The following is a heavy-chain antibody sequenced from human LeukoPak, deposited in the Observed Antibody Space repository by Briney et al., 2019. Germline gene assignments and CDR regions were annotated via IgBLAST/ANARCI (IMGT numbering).Heavy chain of an antibody. D-gene: IGHD3-22*01. J-gene: IGHJ4*02. Sequence: ASVKVSCKASGYTFTGYYMHWVRQAPGQGLEWMGWINPNSGGTNYAQKFQGRVTMTRDTSISTAYMELSRLRSDDTAVYYCARDIREYYYDSSGPPAYYFDYWGQGTLVTVSS. CDR2: INPNSGGT. V-gene: IGHV1-2*02. CDR1: GYTFTGYY. CDR3: ARDIREYYYDSSGPPAYYFDY.